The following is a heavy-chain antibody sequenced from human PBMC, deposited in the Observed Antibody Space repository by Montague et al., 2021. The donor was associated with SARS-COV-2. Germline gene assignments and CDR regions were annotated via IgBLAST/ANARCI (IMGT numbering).Heavy chain of an antibody. CDR2: IYYSGIT. J-gene: IGHJ4*02. Sequence: SETLSLTCTVSGGSISSYYWGWIRQPPGKGLEWIGSIYYSGITYDSLSLKSRVTISVDTSKNQFSLKLNSVTAADTGVYYCARGVHSESPYSGGFYYLDVWAQGTLVTVSS. CDR1: GGSISSYY. CDR3: ARGVHSESPYSGGFYYLDV. D-gene: IGHD5-18*01. V-gene: IGHV4-39*01.